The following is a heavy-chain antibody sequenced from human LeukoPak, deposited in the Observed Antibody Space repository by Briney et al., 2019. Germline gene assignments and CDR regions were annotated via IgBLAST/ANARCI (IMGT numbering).Heavy chain of an antibody. CDR1: GGSISSYY. J-gene: IGHJ3*02. CDR3: ARHSRKLVYDI. V-gene: IGHV4-59*01. Sequence: SETLSLTCTVSGGSISSYYWSWIRQPPGKGLEWIGYIYYSGSTNYNPSLKSRVTISVDTSKNQFSLKLSSVTAADTAVYYCARHSRKLVYDIWGQGKMVIVSS. CDR2: IYYSGST.